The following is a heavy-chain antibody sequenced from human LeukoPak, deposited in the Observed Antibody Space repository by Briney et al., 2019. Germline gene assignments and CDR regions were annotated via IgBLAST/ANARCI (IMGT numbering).Heavy chain of an antibody. Sequence: GGSLRLSCAASGFTFSSYSMNWVRQAPGKGLEWVSYISRTSHTIYYADSVKGRFTISRDNSKNTVYLQMNSLRAEDTGVYYCAKRGSWGQGTLVTVSS. CDR3: AKRGS. V-gene: IGHV3-48*01. J-gene: IGHJ5*02. CDR1: GFTFSSYS. CDR2: ISRTSHTI.